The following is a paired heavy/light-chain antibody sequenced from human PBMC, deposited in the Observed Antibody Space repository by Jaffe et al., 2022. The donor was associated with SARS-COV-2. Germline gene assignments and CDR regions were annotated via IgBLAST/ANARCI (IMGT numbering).Light chain of an antibody. Sequence: EIVLTQSPGTLSLSPGERATLSCRASQSVSSSYLAWYQQKPGQAPRLLIYGASSRATGIPDRFSGSGSGTDFTLTISRLEPEDFAVYYCQQYGSSLRTFGQGTKVEIK. CDR2: GAS. J-gene: IGKJ1*01. V-gene: IGKV3-20*01. CDR1: QSVSSSY. CDR3: QQYGSSLRT.
Heavy chain of an antibody. D-gene: IGHD3-16*02. CDR2: IKQDGSEK. CDR3: ARDPLRLGELSSIAGYYYYGMDV. Sequence: EVQLVESGGGLVQPGGSLRLSCAASGFTFSSYWMSWVRQAPGKGLEWVANIKQDGSEKYYVDSVKGRFTISRDNAKNSLYLQMNSLRAEDTAVYYCARDPLRLGELSSIAGYYYYGMDVWGQGTTVTVSS. V-gene: IGHV3-7*01. CDR1: GFTFSSYW. J-gene: IGHJ6*02.